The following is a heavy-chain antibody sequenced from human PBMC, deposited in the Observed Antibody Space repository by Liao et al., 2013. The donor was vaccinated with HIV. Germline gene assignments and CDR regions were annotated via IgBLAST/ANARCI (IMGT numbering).Heavy chain of an antibody. Sequence: QVQLQQWGAGLLKPSETLSLTCAVYGGSFSGYYWSWIRQPPGKGLEWIGYIYYSGSTYYNPSLKSRVTISVDTSKNQFSLKLSSVTAADTAVYYCARGAHDYDYVQNWFDPWGQGTLVTVSS. V-gene: IGHV4-34*01. CDR1: GGSFSGYY. D-gene: IGHD3-16*01. J-gene: IGHJ5*02. CDR2: IYYSGST. CDR3: ARGAHDYDYVQNWFDP.